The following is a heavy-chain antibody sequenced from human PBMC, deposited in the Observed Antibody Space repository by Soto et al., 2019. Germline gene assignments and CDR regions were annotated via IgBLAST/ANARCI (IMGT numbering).Heavy chain of an antibody. V-gene: IGHV5-51*01. D-gene: IGHD6-19*01. J-gene: IGHJ4*02. CDR2: IYPSDSDT. CDR1: GYRFTSYW. CDR3: ALSLAVAGTCCDY. Sequence: GESLKISCKGSGYRFTSYWIGWVRHMPGKGLEWIGIIYPSDSDTRYSPSFQGQVTISADKSTSTAYLQWSSLKASDTAMYYCALSLAVAGTCCDYWGQGTLVTVSS.